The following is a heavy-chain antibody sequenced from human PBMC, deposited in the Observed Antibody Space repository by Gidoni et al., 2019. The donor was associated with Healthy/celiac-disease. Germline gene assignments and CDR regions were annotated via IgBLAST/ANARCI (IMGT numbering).Heavy chain of an antibody. CDR3: ARDGYGDYIYYYYGMDV. D-gene: IGHD4-17*01. CDR2: IKQDGSKK. J-gene: IGHJ6*02. Sequence: ELQLVESGGCLVQPGGSLSLACAASGFPCISDWMSWVRQATGKVLEWVANIKQDGSKKYYVESVKGRFTISRDNAKNSLYLQMNSLRAEDTAVYYCARDGYGDYIYYYYGMDVWGQGTTVTVSS. CDR1: GFPCISDW. V-gene: IGHV3-7*01.